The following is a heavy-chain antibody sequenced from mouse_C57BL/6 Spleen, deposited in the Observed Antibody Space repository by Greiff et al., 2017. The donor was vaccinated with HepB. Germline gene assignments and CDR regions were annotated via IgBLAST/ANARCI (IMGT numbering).Heavy chain of an antibody. J-gene: IGHJ2*01. CDR1: GFTFSSYA. CDR3: ARDEGLRRGGFVY. CDR2: ISDGGSYT. V-gene: IGHV5-4*01. Sequence: EVKLMESGGGLVKPGGSLKLSCAASGFTFSSYAMSWVRQTPEKRLEWVATISDGGSYTYYPDNVKGRFTISRDNAKNNLYLQMSHLKSEDTAMYYCARDEGLRRGGFVYWGQGTTLTVSS. D-gene: IGHD2-2*01.